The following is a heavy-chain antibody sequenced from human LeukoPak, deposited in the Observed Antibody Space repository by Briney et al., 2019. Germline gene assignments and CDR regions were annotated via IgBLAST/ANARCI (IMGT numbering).Heavy chain of an antibody. D-gene: IGHD2-2*01. J-gene: IGHJ4*02. CDR3: ARPRGLYCSSTSCFPNYFDY. V-gene: IGHV5-51*01. CDR1: GYSFTSYW. CDR2: IYPGDSDT. Sequence: GESLKISCKGSGYSFTSYWIGWVRQMPGKGLEWMGIIYPGDSDTRCSPSFQGQVTISADKSISTAYLQWSSLKASDTAMYYCARPRGLYCSSTSCFPNYFDYWGQGTLVTVS.